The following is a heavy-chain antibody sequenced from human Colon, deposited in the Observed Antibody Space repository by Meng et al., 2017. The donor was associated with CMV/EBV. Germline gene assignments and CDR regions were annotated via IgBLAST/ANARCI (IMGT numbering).Heavy chain of an antibody. CDR1: GFTVSSNY. D-gene: IGHD3-10*01. J-gene: IGHJ6*02. Sequence: ESLKISCAASGFTVSSNYMSWVRQAPGKGLEWVSLIYSGGRTFYTDSVKGRFTISRDNSKNTVYLQMKSLRAEDSAVYYCARDSLIWFGDEDSKYHYYGMDVWGQGTTVTVSS. V-gene: IGHV3-53*01. CDR2: IYSGGRT. CDR3: ARDSLIWFGDEDSKYHYYGMDV.